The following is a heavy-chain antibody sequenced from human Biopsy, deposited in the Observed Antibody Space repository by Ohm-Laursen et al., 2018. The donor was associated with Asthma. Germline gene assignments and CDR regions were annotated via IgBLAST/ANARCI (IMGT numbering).Heavy chain of an antibody. CDR2: HDHEEGGT. V-gene: IGHV1-24*01. CDR3: ASDFPKDYVRYNFQF. Sequence: ASVKVSFKLSGYILTDLSMHWVRQAPGQGLEWMGGHDHEEGGTVNARRFQGRVTMTEDTSTDTAYMELSSLSSDDTAVYYCASDFPKDYVRYNFQFWGQGTLVTVSS. CDR1: GYILTDLS. J-gene: IGHJ4*02. D-gene: IGHD4-17*01.